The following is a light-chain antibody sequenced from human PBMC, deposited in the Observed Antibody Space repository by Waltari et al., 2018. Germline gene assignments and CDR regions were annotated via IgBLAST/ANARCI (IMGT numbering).Light chain of an antibody. V-gene: IGKV1-27*01. CDR2: AAS. Sequence: DIQMTQSPSSLSASVGDRVTITCRASQGISNYIAWYKQKPGKVPKLLIYAASTLQSGVPSRFSGSGSGTDFTLTISSLQPEDVATYYCQKYNSALRTFGQGTKVEIK. CDR3: QKYNSALRT. CDR1: QGISNY. J-gene: IGKJ1*01.